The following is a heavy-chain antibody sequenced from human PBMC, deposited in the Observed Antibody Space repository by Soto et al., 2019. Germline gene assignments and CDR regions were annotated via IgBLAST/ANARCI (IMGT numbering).Heavy chain of an antibody. CDR1: GGSFSGYY. Sequence: PSETLSLTCAVYGGSFSGYYCSWILQPPGKGLEWIGEINHSGSTNYNPSLKSRVTISVDTSKNQFSLKLSSVTAADTAVYYCARWHPTFLYYYYGMDVWGQGTTVTAS. CDR2: INHSGST. J-gene: IGHJ6*02. CDR3: ARWHPTFLYYYYGMDV. V-gene: IGHV4-34*01.